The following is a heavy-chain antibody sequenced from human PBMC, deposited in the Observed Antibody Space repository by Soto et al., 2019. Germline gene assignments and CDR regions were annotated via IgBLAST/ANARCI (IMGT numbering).Heavy chain of an antibody. D-gene: IGHD5-18*01. V-gene: IGHV3-23*01. CDR3: AKAGYSHGNPWFDY. J-gene: IGHJ4*02. CDR1: GFTFSSYA. Sequence: GGSLRLSCAASGFTFSSYAISWVRQAPGKGLEWVSAISGSGGSTYYADSVKGRFTISRDNSKNTLYLQMNSLRAEDTAVYHCAKAGYSHGNPWFDYWGQGTLVTVSS. CDR2: ISGSGGST.